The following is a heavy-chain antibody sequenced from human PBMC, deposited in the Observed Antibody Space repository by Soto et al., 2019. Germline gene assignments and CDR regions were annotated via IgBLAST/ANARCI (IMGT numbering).Heavy chain of an antibody. CDR1: GFTFSSYS. CDR3: ARSDVP. CDR2: ISSSSSTI. V-gene: IGHV3-48*02. D-gene: IGHD6-6*01. Sequence: EVQLVESGGGLVQPGGSLRLSCAASGFTFSSYSMNWVRQAPGKGLEWVSYISSSSSTIYYADSVKGRFTISRDNGKISLYLQVNSLRDEDAAVYYWARSDVPWGRGTLVTVSS. J-gene: IGHJ2*01.